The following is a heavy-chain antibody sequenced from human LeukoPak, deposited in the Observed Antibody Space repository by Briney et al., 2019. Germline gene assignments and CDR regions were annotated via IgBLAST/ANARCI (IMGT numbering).Heavy chain of an antibody. D-gene: IGHD3-10*01. Sequence: PSETLSLTCAVYGGSFSGYYWSWIRQPPGKGLEWIGEVSHSGSTNYNPSLKSRVTISVDTSKNQFSLKLSSVAAADTAVYYCARGGGIYYGSGSYGWFDPWGQGTLVTVSS. CDR3: ARGGGIYYGSGSYGWFDP. CDR1: GGSFSGYY. V-gene: IGHV4-34*01. J-gene: IGHJ5*02. CDR2: VSHSGST.